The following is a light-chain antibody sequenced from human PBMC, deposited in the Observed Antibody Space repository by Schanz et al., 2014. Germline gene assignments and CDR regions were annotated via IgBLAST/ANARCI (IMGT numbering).Light chain of an antibody. CDR1: GSDVGGYNY. Sequence: QSALTQPPSASGSPGQSVTISCTGTGSDVGGYNYVSWYQQHPGKAPKLIIYDVSKRPSGVPDRFSGSKSGNTASLTISGLQTDDEADYYCSSYAGSNNFCVFGTGTK. CDR3: SSYAGSNNFCV. J-gene: IGLJ1*01. V-gene: IGLV2-8*01. CDR2: DVS.